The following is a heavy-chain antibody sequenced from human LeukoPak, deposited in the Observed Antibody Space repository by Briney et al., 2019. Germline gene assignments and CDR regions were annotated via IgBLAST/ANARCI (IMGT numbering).Heavy chain of an antibody. V-gene: IGHV1-69*13. CDR3: ARGPYYYYYYMDV. CDR1: GGTFSSYA. J-gene: IGHJ6*03. CDR2: IIPIFGTA. Sequence: SVKVSCKASGGTFSSYAISWVRQAPGQGLEWMGGIIPIFGTANYAQKFRGRVTITADESTSTAYMELSSLRSEDTAVYYCARGPYYYYYYMDVWGKGTTVTVSS.